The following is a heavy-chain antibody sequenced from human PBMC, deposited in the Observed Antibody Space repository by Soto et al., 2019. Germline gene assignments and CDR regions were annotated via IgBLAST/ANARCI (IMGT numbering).Heavy chain of an antibody. Sequence: QVQLVQSGAEVKKPGASVKISCKTSGYSFTYFPIHWVRQAPGQGLEWMGWINTGNGNTKYLQRFQRRATITRDTSADTDYLELSSLTSADTGVYYCARNEAPGGTRPALHWGQGTLVTVSS. V-gene: IGHV1-3*04. CDR1: GYSFTYFP. CDR2: INTGNGNT. CDR3: ARNEAPGGTRPALH. D-gene: IGHD1-1*01. J-gene: IGHJ4*02.